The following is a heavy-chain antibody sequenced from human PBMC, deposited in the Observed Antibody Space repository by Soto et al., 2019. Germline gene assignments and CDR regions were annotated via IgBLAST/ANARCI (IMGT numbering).Heavy chain of an antibody. D-gene: IGHD4-17*01. J-gene: IGHJ5*02. CDR2: IYYSGST. CDR3: ARLDGYGGWFDP. V-gene: IGHV4-59*01. Sequence: SETLSLTCTVSGGSISSYYWSWIRQPPGKGLEWIGYIYYSGSTNYNPSLKSRVTISVDTSKNQFSLKLSSVTAADTAVYYCARLDGYGGWFDPWGQGTLVTVSS. CDR1: GGSISSYY.